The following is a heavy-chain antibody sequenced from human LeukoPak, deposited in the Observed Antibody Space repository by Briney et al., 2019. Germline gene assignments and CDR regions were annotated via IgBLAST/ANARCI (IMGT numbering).Heavy chain of an antibody. Sequence: GGSLRLSCAASGFTFSSYGMHWVRQAPGKGLEWVSAISGSGGSTYYADSVKGRFTISRDNSKNTLYLQMNSLRAEDTAVYYCAKALAMELYYFDYWGQGTLVTVSS. CDR2: ISGSGGST. V-gene: IGHV3-23*01. CDR1: GFTFSSYG. CDR3: AKALAMELYYFDY. D-gene: IGHD1-7*01. J-gene: IGHJ4*02.